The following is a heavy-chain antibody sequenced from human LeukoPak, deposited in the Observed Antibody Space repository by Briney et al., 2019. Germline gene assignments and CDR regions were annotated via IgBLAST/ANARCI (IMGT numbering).Heavy chain of an antibody. CDR1: GGSISSGGYY. CDR2: IYHSGST. V-gene: IGHV4-30-2*01. Sequence: SETLSLTCTVSGGSISSGGYYWSWIRQPPGKGLEWIGYIYHSGSTYYNPSLKSRVTISVDRSKNQFSLKLSSVTAADTAVYYCAIFSSVTGTTIWGQGTLVTVSS. J-gene: IGHJ4*02. D-gene: IGHD1-7*01. CDR3: AIFSSVTGTTI.